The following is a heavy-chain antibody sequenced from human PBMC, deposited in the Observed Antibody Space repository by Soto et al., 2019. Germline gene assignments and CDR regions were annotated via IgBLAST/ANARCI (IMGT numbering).Heavy chain of an antibody. J-gene: IGHJ5*02. CDR2: IYANGST. D-gene: IGHD2-8*02. CDR3: SRPSDSTGYWLDP. Sequence: SETLSLTCTVSGSSINSYGHFWSWVRQFPGKGVEWIGNIYANGSTYYLPSLKSRLTMSVETSKRQFSLKLKSVTSADTAVYFCSRPSDSTGYWLDPWGRGTPVTVS. V-gene: IGHV4-31*03. CDR1: GSSINSYGHF.